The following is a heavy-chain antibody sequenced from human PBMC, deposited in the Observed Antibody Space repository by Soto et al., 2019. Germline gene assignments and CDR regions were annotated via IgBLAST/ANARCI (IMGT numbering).Heavy chain of an antibody. D-gene: IGHD3-10*01. Sequence: QVQLVQSGAEVKKPGSSVKVSCKASGGTFSSYAISWVRQAPGQGLEWLGGIIPYIDTANYAQKFQGRVKITADESTNTAFMEVSSLRSEDTAEYYCARHRLYFGSGSYYYGMDVWGQGTTVTVSS. CDR1: GGTFSSYA. CDR3: ARHRLYFGSGSYYYGMDV. V-gene: IGHV1-69*01. CDR2: IIPYIDTA. J-gene: IGHJ6*02.